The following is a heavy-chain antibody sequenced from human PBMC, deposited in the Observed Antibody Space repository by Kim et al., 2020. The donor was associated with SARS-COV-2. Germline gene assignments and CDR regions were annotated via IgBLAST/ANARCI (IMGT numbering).Heavy chain of an antibody. Sequence: GGSLRLSCAASGFTFSSYAMHWVRQAPGKGLEWVAVISYDGSNKYYADSVKGRFTISRDNSKNTLYLQMNSLRAEDTAVYYCARGGGYNGPFDYWGQGTLVTVSS. J-gene: IGHJ4*02. CDR1: GFTFSSYA. CDR3: ARGGGYNGPFDY. V-gene: IGHV3-30*04. CDR2: ISYDGSNK. D-gene: IGHD5-12*01.